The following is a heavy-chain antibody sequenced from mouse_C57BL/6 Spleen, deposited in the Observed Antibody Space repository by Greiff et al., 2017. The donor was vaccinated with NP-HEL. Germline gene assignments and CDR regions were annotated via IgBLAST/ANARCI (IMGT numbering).Heavy chain of an antibody. D-gene: IGHD4-1*01. CDR1: GFTFSDYY. Sequence: EVKLVESEGGLVQPGSSMKLSCTASGFTFSDYYMAWVRQVPEKGLEWVANINYDGSSTYYLDSLKSRFIISRDNAKNILYLQMSSLKSEDTATYYCARGWDEGYFDYWGQGTTLTVSS. CDR3: ARGWDEGYFDY. J-gene: IGHJ2*01. V-gene: IGHV5-16*01. CDR2: INYDGSST.